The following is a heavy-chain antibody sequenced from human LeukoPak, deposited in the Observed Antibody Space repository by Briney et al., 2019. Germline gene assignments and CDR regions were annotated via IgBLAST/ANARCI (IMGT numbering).Heavy chain of an antibody. CDR1: GFTFSSYG. V-gene: IGHV3-30*02. J-gene: IGHJ4*02. CDR2: IRYDGSNK. CDR3: ANTGITIFGVVLDLDY. Sequence: PGGSLRLSCAASGFTFSSYGMHWVRQAPGKGLEWVAFIRYDGSNKYYADSVMGRFTISRDNSKNTLYLQMNSLRAEGTAVYYCANTGITIFGVVLDLDYWGQGTLVTVSS. D-gene: IGHD3-3*01.